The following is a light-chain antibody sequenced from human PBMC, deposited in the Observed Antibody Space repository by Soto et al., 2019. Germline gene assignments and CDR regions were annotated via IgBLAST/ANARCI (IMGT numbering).Light chain of an antibody. V-gene: IGKV3-15*01. CDR2: GAS. J-gene: IGKJ5*01. CDR3: QQYNNWPPIT. Sequence: EIVMTESPGTMSASPGGTATLSCRASQRVSSNLAWYQQKPGQHPRLLIYGASTTATGIPARFSGSGSGTEFTLTISSLQSEDFAVYYCQQYNNWPPITFGQGTRLEI. CDR1: QRVSSN.